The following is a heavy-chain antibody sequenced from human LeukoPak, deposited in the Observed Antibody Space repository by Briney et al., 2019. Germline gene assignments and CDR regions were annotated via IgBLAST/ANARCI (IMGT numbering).Heavy chain of an antibody. D-gene: IGHD2-15*01. Sequence: ASVKVSCKASGYTFTSYDINWVRQATGQGLEWMGWMNPNSGNTGYAQRFQGRVTMTRNTSISTAYMELSSLRSEDTAVYYCARAWCSGGSCYFDIWGQGTRSPSLQ. CDR3: ARAWCSGGSCYFDI. J-gene: IGHJ3*02. V-gene: IGHV1-8*01. CDR1: GYTFTSYD. CDR2: MNPNSGNT.